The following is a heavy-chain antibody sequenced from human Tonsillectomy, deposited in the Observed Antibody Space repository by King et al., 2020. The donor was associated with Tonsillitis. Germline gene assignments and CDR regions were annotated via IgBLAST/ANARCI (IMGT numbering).Heavy chain of an antibody. CDR1: GFTFSSYS. CDR3: ATVWFGEQSDC. V-gene: IGHV3-48*02. D-gene: IGHD3-10*01. J-gene: IGHJ4*02. CDR2: ISSSSTI. Sequence: VQLVESGGGLVQPGGSLRLSCAASGFTFSSYSMNWVRQAPGKGLEWVSYISSSSTIYYADSVKGRFTISRDNAKNSLYLQMNSLRDEDTAVYYFATVWFGEQSDCWGQGTLVTVSS.